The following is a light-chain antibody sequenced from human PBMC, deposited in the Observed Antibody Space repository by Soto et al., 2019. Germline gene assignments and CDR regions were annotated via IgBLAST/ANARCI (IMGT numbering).Light chain of an antibody. V-gene: IGKV1-8*01. CDR3: QQYDNIPLT. Sequence: AIRMTQSPSSLSASTGDRVTITCRASQGISSYLAWYQQKPGKAPKLLIYAASTLQSGVPSRFSGSGSGTDFTFTISTLQSEDLATYYCQQYDNIPLTFGPGTKVDIK. CDR1: QGISSY. CDR2: AAS. J-gene: IGKJ3*01.